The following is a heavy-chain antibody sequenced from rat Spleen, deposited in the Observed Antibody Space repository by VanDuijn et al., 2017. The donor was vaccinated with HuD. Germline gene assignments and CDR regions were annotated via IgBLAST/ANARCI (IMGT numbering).Heavy chain of an antibody. CDR1: GFTFSDYY. V-gene: IGHV5-25*01. J-gene: IGHJ1*01. CDR3: ARTRDPYWYFDF. Sequence: EVQLVESDGGLVQPGRSLKLSCAASGFTFSDYYMAWVRQAPTKGLEWVASISTGGGNTYYRDSVKGRFTISRDNAKSTLYLQMDSLRSEDTATYYCARTRDPYWYFDFWGQGIMVTVSS. CDR2: ISTGGGNT.